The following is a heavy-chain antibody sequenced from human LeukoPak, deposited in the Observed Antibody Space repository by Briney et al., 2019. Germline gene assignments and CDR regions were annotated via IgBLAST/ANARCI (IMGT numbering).Heavy chain of an antibody. CDR3: ATPKGPSRQYYYDSSGTDGDFQH. CDR2: FDPEDGET. D-gene: IGHD3-22*01. J-gene: IGHJ1*01. Sequence: GASVKVSCKVSGYTLTELSMHWVRQAPGKGLEWMGGFDPEDGETIYAQKFQGRVTMTEDTSTDTAYMELSSLRSEDTAVYYCATPKGPSRQYYYDSSGTDGDFQHWGQGTLVTVSS. CDR1: GYTLTELS. V-gene: IGHV1-24*01.